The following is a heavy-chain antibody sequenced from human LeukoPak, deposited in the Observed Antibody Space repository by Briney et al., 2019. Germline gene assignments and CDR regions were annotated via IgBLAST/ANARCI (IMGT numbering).Heavy chain of an antibody. J-gene: IGHJ6*03. CDR1: GYTFTSYG. D-gene: IGHD3-22*01. CDR3: ARAPPRTHYYDSSGYPYYMDV. CDR2: ISAYNGNT. V-gene: IGHV1-18*01. Sequence: ASVKVSCKASGYTFTSYGISWVRQAPGQGLEWMGWISAYNGNTNYAQKLQGRVTMTTDTSTSTAYMELRSLRSEDTAVYYCARAPPRTHYYDSSGYPYYMDVWGKGTTVTISS.